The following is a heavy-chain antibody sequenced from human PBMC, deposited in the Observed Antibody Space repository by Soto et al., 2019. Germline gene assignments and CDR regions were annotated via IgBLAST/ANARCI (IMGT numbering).Heavy chain of an antibody. CDR3: VPLMTAVTTFGMDV. J-gene: IGHJ6*02. CDR2: MYWDDDK. D-gene: IGHD4-17*01. Sequence: QITLKESGPTLVEPTQTLTLTCTFSGFSLITTGSGVAWIRQPPGKALEWLALMYWDDDKRYSPSLKSRLTITKDTSKNQVVPTMTNMDPVDTGTYFCVPLMTAVTTFGMDVWCQGTAVTVSS. V-gene: IGHV2-5*04. CDR1: GFSLITTGSG.